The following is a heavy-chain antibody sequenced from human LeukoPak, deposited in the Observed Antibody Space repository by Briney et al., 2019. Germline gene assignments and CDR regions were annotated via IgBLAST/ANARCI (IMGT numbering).Heavy chain of an antibody. J-gene: IGHJ4*02. CDR3: ARVRYNWNRDFDY. Sequence: SETLSLTCTVSGGSISSSSYYWGWIRQPPGKGLEWIGSIYYSGSTYYNPSLKNRVTISVDTSKNQFSLKLSSVTAADTAVYYCARVRYNWNRDFDYWGQGTLVTVSS. D-gene: IGHD1-20*01. CDR1: GGSISSSSYY. CDR2: IYYSGST. V-gene: IGHV4-39*01.